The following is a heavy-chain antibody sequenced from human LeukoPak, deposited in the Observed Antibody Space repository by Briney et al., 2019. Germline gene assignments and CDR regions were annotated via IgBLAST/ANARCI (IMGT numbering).Heavy chain of an antibody. CDR1: GFTFSRYW. CDR3: TKGGSYAPLGY. J-gene: IGHJ4*02. V-gene: IGHV3-23*01. Sequence: GGSLRLSCVASGFTFSRYWMSWVRQAPGKGLEWVSAINSGGDDTVYSDSVKGRLTISRDNSKNTLYLQMNTLRAEDTAIYYCTKGGSYAPLGYWGQGTRVTVSS. CDR2: INSGGDDT. D-gene: IGHD1-26*01.